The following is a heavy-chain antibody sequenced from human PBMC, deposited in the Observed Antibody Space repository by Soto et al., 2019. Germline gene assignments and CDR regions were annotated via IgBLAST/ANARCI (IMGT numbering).Heavy chain of an antibody. J-gene: IGHJ4*02. CDR2: IYYSGST. V-gene: IGHV4-61*01. Sequence: QVQLQESGPGLVKPSETLSLTCTVSGGSVSSGSYYWSWIRQPPGKGLEWIGYIYYSGSTNYNPSPKSLVPISVDTSNNQFSLKLSSVTAADTAVYYCARANLHCSGSSCYLYYFDYWGQGTLVTVSS. D-gene: IGHD2-15*01. CDR3: ARANLHCSGSSCYLYYFDY. CDR1: GGSVSSGSYY.